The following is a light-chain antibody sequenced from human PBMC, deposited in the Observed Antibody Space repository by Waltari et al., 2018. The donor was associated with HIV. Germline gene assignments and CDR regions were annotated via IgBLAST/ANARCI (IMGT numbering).Light chain of an antibody. V-gene: IGLV2-23*02. CDR2: DVS. J-gene: IGLJ1*01. Sequence: QSALTQPASVSGFPGQSITISCTRSRSDVGSYTYVSWYQQHPGKAPKLLIYDVSKRPSGVSNRFSGSKSGNTASLTISGLQAEDEADYYCCSYAGSNTYLFGTGTEVTVL. CDR3: CSYAGSNTYL. CDR1: RSDVGSYTY.